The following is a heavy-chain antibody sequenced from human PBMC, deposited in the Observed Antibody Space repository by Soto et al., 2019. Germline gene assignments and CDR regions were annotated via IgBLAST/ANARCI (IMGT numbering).Heavy chain of an antibody. D-gene: IGHD5-12*01. CDR3: ARTATIGHRSQLDFES. CDR2: ISYNGRNK. J-gene: IGHJ4*02. CDR1: GFTFSFYA. V-gene: IGHV3-30*04. Sequence: GGSLRLSCAASGFTFSFYAMHWVRQAPGKGLEWVAVISYNGRNKHYVDSVKGRFTISRDNSQDTLYLQMDSLRPDDTAVYYCARTATIGHRSQLDFESWGQGTLVNLSS.